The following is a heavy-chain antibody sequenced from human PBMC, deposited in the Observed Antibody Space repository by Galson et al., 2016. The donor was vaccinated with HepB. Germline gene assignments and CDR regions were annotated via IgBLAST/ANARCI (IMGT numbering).Heavy chain of an antibody. Sequence: SETLSLTCSVSGGSINSSSFSWGWIRQSPGRGLEWIGTFYFGANTYYNPSLKSRVTISVDTSKNQFSLRVTSVTAEDTAIYYCASKGKEWLVHGYFDYWGQGTLATVSS. J-gene: IGHJ4*02. D-gene: IGHD6-19*01. CDR2: FYFGANT. CDR3: ASKGKEWLVHGYFDY. V-gene: IGHV4-39*01. CDR1: GGSINSSSFS.